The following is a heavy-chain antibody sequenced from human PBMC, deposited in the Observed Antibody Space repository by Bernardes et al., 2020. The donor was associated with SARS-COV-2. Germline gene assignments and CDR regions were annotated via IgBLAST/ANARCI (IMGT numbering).Heavy chain of an antibody. CDR1: GFTFRNYA. D-gene: IGHD2-2*01. V-gene: IGHV3-30*02. CDR2: IQYDGSKT. Sequence: GGSLRLSCAASGFTFRNYAMHWVRQAPGKGLEWVAVIQYDGSKTFYAVSVKGRFTISRDNSKNTLFLQMNTLRSEDTAVYYCAKDFDGVVPAAIPDRWGQGTLVTVSS. CDR3: AKDFDGVVPAAIPDR. J-gene: IGHJ5*02.